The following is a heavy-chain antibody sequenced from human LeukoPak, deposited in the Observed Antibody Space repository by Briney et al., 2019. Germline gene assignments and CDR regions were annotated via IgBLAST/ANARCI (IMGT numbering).Heavy chain of an antibody. CDR3: ARDRGPAYYYYMDV. CDR1: GGTFSSYA. J-gene: IGHJ6*03. CDR2: IIPIFGTA. Sequence: SVKVSCTASGGTFSSYAISWVRQAPGQGLEWMGGIIPIFGTANYAQKFQGRVTITADESTSTAYMELSSLRSEDTAVYYCARDRGPAYYYYMDVWGKGTTVTVSS. V-gene: IGHV1-69*13.